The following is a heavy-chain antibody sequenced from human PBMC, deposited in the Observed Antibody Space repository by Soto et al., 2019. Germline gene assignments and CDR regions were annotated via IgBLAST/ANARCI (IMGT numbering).Heavy chain of an antibody. D-gene: IGHD3-22*01. CDR2: ISYDGSNK. Sequence: QVQLVESGGGVVQPGRSLRLSCAASGLTFSSYGMHWVRQAPGKGLEWVAVISYDGSNKYYADSVKGRFTISRDNSKNTLYLQMNSLRAEATAVYYCAKDVNYYDSSGLYYFDYWGQGTLVTVSS. J-gene: IGHJ4*02. V-gene: IGHV3-30*18. CDR1: GLTFSSYG. CDR3: AKDVNYYDSSGLYYFDY.